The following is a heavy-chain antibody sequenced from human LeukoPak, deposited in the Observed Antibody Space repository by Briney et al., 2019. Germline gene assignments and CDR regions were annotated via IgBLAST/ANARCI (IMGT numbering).Heavy chain of an antibody. V-gene: IGHV3-7*04. Sequence: QHGESLKISCAPSEFTLSDHWMSWVRQAPGKGLEWVAHINQAGSEKQYVDSVKGRFTISRDNTRNSLFLHMNSLRPEDSAVYYCARGHYGLASWGQGTLVTVSS. CDR2: INQAGSEK. D-gene: IGHD3-10*01. CDR3: ARGHYGLAS. J-gene: IGHJ5*02. CDR1: EFTLSDHW.